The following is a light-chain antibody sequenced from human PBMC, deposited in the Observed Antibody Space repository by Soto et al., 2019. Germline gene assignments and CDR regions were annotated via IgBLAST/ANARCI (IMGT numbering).Light chain of an antibody. CDR1: QDITKW. J-gene: IGKJ2*01. CDR3: QQASSFPLT. V-gene: IGKV1-12*01. Sequence: DLQMTQSPSSVSASVGDRVTITCRASQDITKWLSWYQQKPGKAPKLLIYGASGLQSGVPSRFSGSGYGTYFTLTISSLQPEDFATYYCQQASSFPLTFGQGTKLEIK. CDR2: GAS.